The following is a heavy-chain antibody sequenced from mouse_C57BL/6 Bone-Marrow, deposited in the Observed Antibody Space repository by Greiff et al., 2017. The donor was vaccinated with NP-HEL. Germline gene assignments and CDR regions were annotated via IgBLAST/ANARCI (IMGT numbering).Heavy chain of an antibody. CDR2: IHPNSGST. J-gene: IGHJ2*01. CDR3: AREVYYCSSHYFDY. V-gene: IGHV1-64*01. CDR1: GYTFTSYW. Sequence: QVQLQQPGAELVKPGASVKLSCKACGYTFTSYWMHWVKQRPGQGLEWIGMIHPNSGSTNYNEKFKSKATLTVDKSSSTVYMQLSSLTSEDSAVYYCAREVYYCSSHYFDYWGQGTTLTVSS. D-gene: IGHD1-1*01.